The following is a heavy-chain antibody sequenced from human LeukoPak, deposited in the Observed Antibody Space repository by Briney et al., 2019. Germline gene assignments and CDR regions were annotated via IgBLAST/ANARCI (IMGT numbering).Heavy chain of an antibody. Sequence: GGSLRLSCAASGFTFSSDAMSWIRQAPGKGLEWVSYISSSGSTIYYADSVKGRFTISRDNAKNSLYLQMNSLRAEDTAVYYCARGTHYYDSSGYYWAGAFDIWGQGTMVTVSS. V-gene: IGHV3-11*04. CDR1: GFTFSSDA. D-gene: IGHD3-22*01. CDR2: ISSSGSTI. J-gene: IGHJ3*02. CDR3: ARGTHYYDSSGYYWAGAFDI.